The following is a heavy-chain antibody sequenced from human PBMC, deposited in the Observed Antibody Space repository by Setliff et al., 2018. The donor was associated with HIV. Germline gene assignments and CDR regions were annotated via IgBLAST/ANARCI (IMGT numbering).Heavy chain of an antibody. CDR3: ARASLPGWFDP. Sequence: SETLSLTCAVSGYSISSGYYWGWIRQPPGKGLEWVGSIYHSGTTYYNPSLKSRVTISVDTSKNQFSLKLSSVTAADTAVYYCARASLPGWFDPWGQGTLVTVSS. CDR2: IYHSGTT. D-gene: IGHD3-10*01. CDR1: GYSISSGYY. J-gene: IGHJ5*02. V-gene: IGHV4-38-2*01.